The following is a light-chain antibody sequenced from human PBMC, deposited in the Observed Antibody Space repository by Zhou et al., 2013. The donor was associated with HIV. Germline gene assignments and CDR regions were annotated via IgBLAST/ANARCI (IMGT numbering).Light chain of an antibody. Sequence: DIQMTQSPPSLSASVGDRVTITCRASRGISRSLAWYQQKSGKAPKLLIYGASRLQSGVPSRFSGSGSETDYTFTITSLQPEDFATYYCQQCQSFPFTFGPGTKVDIK. CDR3: QQCQSFPFT. CDR2: GAS. J-gene: IGKJ3*01. CDR1: RGISRS. V-gene: IGKV1-NL1*01.